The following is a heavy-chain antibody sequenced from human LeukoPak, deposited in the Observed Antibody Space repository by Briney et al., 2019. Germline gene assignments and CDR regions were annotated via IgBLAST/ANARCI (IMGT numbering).Heavy chain of an antibody. D-gene: IGHD1-26*01. Sequence: GGSLRLSCAASGFTFSSYSMNWVRQAPGKGLEWVSSISSSSSYIYYADSVKGRFTISRDNAKNSLYLQMNSLRAEDTAVYYCARDSTRVGARVFDYWGQRTLVTVSS. CDR3: ARDSTRVGARVFDY. V-gene: IGHV3-21*01. CDR2: ISSSSSYI. CDR1: GFTFSSYS. J-gene: IGHJ4*02.